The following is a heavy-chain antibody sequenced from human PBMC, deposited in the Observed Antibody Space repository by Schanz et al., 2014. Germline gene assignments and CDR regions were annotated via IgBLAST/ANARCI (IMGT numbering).Heavy chain of an antibody. D-gene: IGHD6-13*01. CDR3: ARAQEHNTDYTSSRLFDY. CDR2: ISATSAKI. J-gene: IGHJ4*02. Sequence: EVQLVESGGGLVQPGGSLRLSCAASGFTFSRNAMNWVRQAPGKGLEWVSYISATSAKIDYADSVKGRFTVSRDNSKNTLYLQMNSLRAEDTAVYYCARAQEHNTDYTSSRLFDYWGQGTLVTVSS. CDR1: GFTFSRNA. V-gene: IGHV3-48*01.